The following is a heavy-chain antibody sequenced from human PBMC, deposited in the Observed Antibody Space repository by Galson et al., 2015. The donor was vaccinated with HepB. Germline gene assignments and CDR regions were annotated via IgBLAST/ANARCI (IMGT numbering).Heavy chain of an antibody. CDR2: IYTSGST. V-gene: IGHV4-4*07. J-gene: IGHJ4*02. D-gene: IGHD2-8*01. Sequence: SETLSLTCTVSGGSISSYYWSWIWQPAWKGLEWIGRIYTSGSTNYNPSLKSRVTMSVDTSKNQFSLKLSSVTAADTAVYYCARGYVVYGGSHLFDYWGQGTLVTVSS. CDR3: ARGYVVYGGSHLFDY. CDR1: GGSISSYY.